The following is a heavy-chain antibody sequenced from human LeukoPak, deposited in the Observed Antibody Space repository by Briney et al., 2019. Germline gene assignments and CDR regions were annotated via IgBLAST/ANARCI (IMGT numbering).Heavy chain of an antibody. J-gene: IGHJ3*02. V-gene: IGHV3-7*04. CDR2: IKQDGSEK. CDR3: ARGPNVDYGFLGGYSKPTDAFDI. D-gene: IGHD3-3*01. Sequence: PGGSLRLSCAASGFTFSSYWMSWVRQAPGKGLEWVANIKQDGSEKYYVDSVKGRFTISRDNAKNSLYLQMNSLRAEDTAVYYCARGPNVDYGFLGGYSKPTDAFDIWGQGTMVTVSS. CDR1: GFTFSSYW.